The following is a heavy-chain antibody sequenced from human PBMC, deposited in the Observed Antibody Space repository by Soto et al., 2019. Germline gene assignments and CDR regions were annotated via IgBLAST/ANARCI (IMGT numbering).Heavy chain of an antibody. Sequence: GASVKVSCKASGYTFTSYDINWVRQATGQGLEWMGWMNPNSGNTAYAQKFQGRVTMTRDNSITTAYMELSSLTSEDAAVYYCAIYCTSDSGGYFPVWGQGTLVTVSS. D-gene: IGHD3-22*01. CDR2: MNPNSGNT. V-gene: IGHV1-8*01. CDR1: GYTFTSYD. CDR3: AIYCTSDSGGYFPV. J-gene: IGHJ4*01.